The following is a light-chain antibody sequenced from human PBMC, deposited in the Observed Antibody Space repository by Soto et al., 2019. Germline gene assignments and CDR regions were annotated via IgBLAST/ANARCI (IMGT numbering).Light chain of an antibody. J-gene: IGKJ4*01. CDR3: QQYGSSLLT. CDR2: GAS. V-gene: IGKV3-20*01. CDR1: HLVTKNY. Sequence: EIVLTQSPGTLSLSPGEGTTLSCTASHLVTKNYLAWYQQKPGQAPRLLSYGASSRATGIPDRFSGSGSGTDFTLTISRLEPEDFAVYYCQQYGSSLLTFGGGTKVDIK.